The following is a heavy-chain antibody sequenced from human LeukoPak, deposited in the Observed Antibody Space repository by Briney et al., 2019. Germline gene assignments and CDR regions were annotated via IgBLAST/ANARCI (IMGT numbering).Heavy chain of an antibody. CDR1: GFTFSNHW. V-gene: IGHV3-74*01. CDR2: INRDGSRT. D-gene: IGHD6-19*01. CDR3: ARDGVAGNFDY. Sequence: GGSLRLSCAASGFTFSNHWMHWVRQAPGKGLMWVSRINRDGSRTDYADSVKGRFTISRDDAKNTLYLQVNSLRAEDTAVYYCARDGVAGNFDYWGQGTLVTVSS. J-gene: IGHJ4*02.